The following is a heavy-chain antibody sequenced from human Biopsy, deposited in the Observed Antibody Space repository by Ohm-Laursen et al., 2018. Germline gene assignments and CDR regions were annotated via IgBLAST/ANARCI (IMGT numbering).Heavy chain of an antibody. CDR1: EFTFSNYW. J-gene: IGHJ4*02. V-gene: IGHV3-74*01. Sequence: SLRLSCAASEFTFSNYWMHWVRQVPGKGLVWVARISGDGSRTNYADSVKGRFTISRDNAKNTLHLEMNSLRAEDTAVYHCAGATTDGGSYYGYWGQGTLVTVSP. CDR3: AGATTDGGSYYGY. CDR2: ISGDGSRT. D-gene: IGHD1-26*01.